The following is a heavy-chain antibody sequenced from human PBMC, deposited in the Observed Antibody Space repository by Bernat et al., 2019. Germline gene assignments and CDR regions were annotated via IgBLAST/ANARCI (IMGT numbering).Heavy chain of an antibody. CDR3: ARGKVAARPGQWGY. CDR2: INHSGST. CDR1: GGSFSGYY. J-gene: IGHJ4*02. V-gene: IGHV4-34*01. D-gene: IGHD6-6*01. Sequence: QVQLQQWGAGLLKPSETLSVTCAVYGGSFSGYYWSWIRQPPGKGLEWIGEINHSGSTNYNPSLKSRVTISVDTSKNQFSLTLSSVTAADTAVYYCARGKVAARPGQWGYWGQGTLVTVSS.